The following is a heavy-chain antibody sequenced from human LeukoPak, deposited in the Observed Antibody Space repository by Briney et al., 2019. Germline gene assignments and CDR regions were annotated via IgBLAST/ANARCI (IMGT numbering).Heavy chain of an antibody. Sequence: SETLSLTCTVSGGSISSSSYYWGWIRQPPGKGLEWIGSIYYSGSTYYNPSLKSRVTISVDTSKNQFSLKLSSVTAADTAVYYCARASISSWYPSFDYWGQGTLVTVSS. CDR3: ARASISSWYPSFDY. V-gene: IGHV4-39*07. D-gene: IGHD6-13*01. J-gene: IGHJ4*02. CDR2: IYYSGST. CDR1: GGSISSSSYY.